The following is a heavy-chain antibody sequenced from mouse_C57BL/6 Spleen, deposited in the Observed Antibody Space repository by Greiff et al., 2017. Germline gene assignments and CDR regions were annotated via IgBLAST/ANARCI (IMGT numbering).Heavy chain of an antibody. CDR2: IDPSDSYT. CDR1: GYTFTSYW. V-gene: IGHV1-50*01. Sequence: VQLVESGAELVKPGASVKLSCKASGYTFTSYWMQWVKQRPGQGLEWIGEIDPSDSYTNYNQKFKGKATLTVDTSSSTAYMQLSSLTSEDSAVYYCAREVTGTDWGQGTTLTVSS. J-gene: IGHJ2*01. D-gene: IGHD4-1*01. CDR3: AREVTGTD.